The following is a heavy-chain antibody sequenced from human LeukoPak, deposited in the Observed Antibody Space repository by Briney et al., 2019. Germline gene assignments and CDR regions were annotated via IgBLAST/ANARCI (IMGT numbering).Heavy chain of an antibody. CDR3: ATLWGSHSSGWYH. CDR2: ISSSSSYI. Sequence: PGGSLRLSCAASGFTFSSYSMNWVRQAPGKGLEWVSSISSSSSYIYYADSVKGRFTISRDNAKNSLYLQMNSLRAEDTAVYYCATLWGSHSSGWYHWGQGTLVTVSS. J-gene: IGHJ4*02. CDR1: GFTFSSYS. V-gene: IGHV3-21*01. D-gene: IGHD6-19*01.